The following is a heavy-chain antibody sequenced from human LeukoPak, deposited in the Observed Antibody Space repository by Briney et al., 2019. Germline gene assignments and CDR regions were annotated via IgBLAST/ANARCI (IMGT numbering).Heavy chain of an antibody. CDR3: ARVDVVTVGKNAFDI. CDR1: GFTVSSNY. CDR2: TYTGGST. Sequence: GGSLRLSCAASGFTVSSNYMSWVRQAPGKGLEWVSVTYTGGSTNYADSVKGRFSISRDDSKNTLYLQMNSLRAEDTAVYYCARVDVVTVGKNAFDIWGQGTMVTVSS. V-gene: IGHV3-53*01. J-gene: IGHJ3*02. D-gene: IGHD4-23*01.